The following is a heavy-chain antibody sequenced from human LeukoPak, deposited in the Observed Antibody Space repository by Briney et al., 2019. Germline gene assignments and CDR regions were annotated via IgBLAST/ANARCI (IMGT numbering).Heavy chain of an antibody. CDR3: ARDRVGATTNFDY. CDR2: MNPNSGNT. Sequence: ASVKVSCKASGYTFTSYDINWVRQATGQGLEWMGWMNPNSGNTGYAQKFQGRVTITRNTSISTAYMELSSLRSEDTAVYYCARDRVGATTNFDYWGQGTLVTVSS. CDR1: GYTFTSYD. D-gene: IGHD1-26*01. V-gene: IGHV1-8*03. J-gene: IGHJ4*02.